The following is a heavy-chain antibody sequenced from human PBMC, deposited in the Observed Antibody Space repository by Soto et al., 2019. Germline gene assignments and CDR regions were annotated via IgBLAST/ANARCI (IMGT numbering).Heavy chain of an antibody. D-gene: IGHD1-26*01. CDR3: VRDRGTPDSFDI. Sequence: EAHLVESGGGLPQPGGSLRLSCVASGFNFSPYFMAWVRQGPGRGLEWVSHIKGDGTTTAYADSVRGRFIISRDNGRNTLFRQMNSLGDEDTAVYYCVRDRGTPDSFDIWGQGTTVIVSS. V-gene: IGHV3-74*01. CDR1: GFNFSPYF. CDR2: IKGDGTTT. J-gene: IGHJ3*02.